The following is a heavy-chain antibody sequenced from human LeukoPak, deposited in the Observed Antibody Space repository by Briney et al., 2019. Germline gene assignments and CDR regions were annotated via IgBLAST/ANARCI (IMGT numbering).Heavy chain of an antibody. J-gene: IGHJ4*02. CDR1: GGSISSSNYY. V-gene: IGHV4-39*07. Sequence: PSETLSLTCTVSGGSISSSNYYWGWIRQPPGKGLEWIGSIYFSGNTYYNPSLKSRVTISVDTSKNQFSLSLSSVTAADTAVYYCARDLGTTDYWGQGTLVTVSS. CDR3: ARDLGTTDY. CDR2: IYFSGNT. D-gene: IGHD1-7*01.